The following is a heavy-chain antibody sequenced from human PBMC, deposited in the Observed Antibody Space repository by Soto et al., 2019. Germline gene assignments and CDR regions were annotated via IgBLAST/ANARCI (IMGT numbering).Heavy chain of an antibody. D-gene: IGHD3-10*02. CDR1: GFTFSSYW. CDR3: ERGILGHSVRDV. V-gene: IGHV3-74*01. CDR2: IKGDESRT. J-gene: IGHJ3*01. Sequence: EVHLVESGGGLVQPGGSLRLSCAASGFTFSSYWMHWVRQAPGKGLVCVSRIKGDESRTDYADSVKGRFTISRDSAKTTVYLQLNSLRAEDTAVYYCERGILGHSVRDVLGEGTKVTVSS.